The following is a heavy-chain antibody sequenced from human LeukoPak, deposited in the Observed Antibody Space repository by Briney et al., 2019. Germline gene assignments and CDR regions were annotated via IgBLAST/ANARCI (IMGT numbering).Heavy chain of an antibody. CDR2: ISGSGGAT. Sequence: PGGSLRLSCAASGFTFSNYAMSWVRQTPGKGLERVSGISGSGGATYYADSVKGRFTISRDNSKNTLYLQMNSLRAEDTAMYYCARAHLSSSSTDYMDVWGKGTTVTVSS. CDR1: GFTFSNYA. J-gene: IGHJ6*03. CDR3: ARAHLSSSSTDYMDV. D-gene: IGHD6-6*01. V-gene: IGHV3-23*01.